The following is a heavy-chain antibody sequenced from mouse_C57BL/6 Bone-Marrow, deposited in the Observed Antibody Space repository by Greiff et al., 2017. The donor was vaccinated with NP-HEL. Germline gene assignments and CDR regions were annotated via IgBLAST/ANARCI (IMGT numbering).Heavy chain of an antibody. CDR3: TRGTSVVANFDY. D-gene: IGHD1-1*01. J-gene: IGHJ2*01. Sequence: QVQLQQSGAELVRPGASVTLSCKASGYTFTGYEMHWVKQTPVHGLEWIGAIDPAAGCTAYNQKFKGKAILTVDTSSSTAYMELRSLTSEDSAVYYCTRGTSVVANFDYWGQGATLTVSS. CDR2: IDPAAGCT. V-gene: IGHV1-15*01. CDR1: GYTFTGYE.